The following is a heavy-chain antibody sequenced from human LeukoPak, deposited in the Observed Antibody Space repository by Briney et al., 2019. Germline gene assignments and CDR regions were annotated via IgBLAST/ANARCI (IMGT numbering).Heavy chain of an antibody. V-gene: IGHV4-39*01. CDR1: GGSISSSSDY. CDR2: FYSDGRT. Sequence: KPSETLSLTCTVSGGSISSSSDYWGWIRQPPGKGLEWIGSFYSDGRTYYNPSLKSRATISVDTSKNQFSLNLSSVTAADTAVYYCARKGDTIPSMYSYFDSWGQGTLVTVSS. CDR3: ARKGDTIPSMYSYFDS. J-gene: IGHJ4*02. D-gene: IGHD1-1*01.